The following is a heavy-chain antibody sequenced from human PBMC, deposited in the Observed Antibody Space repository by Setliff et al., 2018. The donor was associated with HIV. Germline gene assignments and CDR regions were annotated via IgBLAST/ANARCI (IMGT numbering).Heavy chain of an antibody. CDR3: ARDRGGALFIDY. V-gene: IGHV4-4*07. Sequence: SETLSLTCTVSGGSISSYYWSWIRQPAGKGLEWIGRIYTSGITNYNPSLRSRVTMSVDTSENQFSLKLRSVTAADTAVYYCARDRGGALFIDYWGQGTLVTVSS. D-gene: IGHD1-26*01. CDR2: IYTSGIT. J-gene: IGHJ4*02. CDR1: GGSISSYY.